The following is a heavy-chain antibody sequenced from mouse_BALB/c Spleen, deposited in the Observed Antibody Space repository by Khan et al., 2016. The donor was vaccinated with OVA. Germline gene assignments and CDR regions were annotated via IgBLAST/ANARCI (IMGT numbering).Heavy chain of an antibody. Sequence: LQQSGPELMKPGASVKMSCKASDSSFTDYYMHWMKQSHGKSLEWIGYIDPFNGSTTYNQKFKGKATLTVDKSSSTAYMHLNSLTSEDSAVYYYARDGITSWCAYWGRGTLVTVSA. CDR2: IDPFNGST. CDR1: DSSFTDYY. CDR3: ARDGITSWCAY. J-gene: IGHJ3*01. D-gene: IGHD2-4*01. V-gene: IGHV1S135*01.